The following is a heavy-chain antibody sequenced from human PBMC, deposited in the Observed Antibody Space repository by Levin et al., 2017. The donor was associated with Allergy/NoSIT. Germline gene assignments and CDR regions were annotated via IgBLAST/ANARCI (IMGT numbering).Heavy chain of an antibody. CDR2: IKSKTDGGTT. CDR3: TTDVADYVWGTMRGDY. J-gene: IGHJ4*02. Sequence: RPGGSLRLSCAASGFTFSNAWMSWVRQAPGKGLEWVGRIKSKTDGGTTDYAAPVKGRFTISRDDSKNTLYLQMNSLKTEDTAVYYCTTDVADYVWGTMRGDYWGQGTLVTVSS. CDR1: GFTFSNAW. V-gene: IGHV3-15*01. D-gene: IGHD3-16*01.